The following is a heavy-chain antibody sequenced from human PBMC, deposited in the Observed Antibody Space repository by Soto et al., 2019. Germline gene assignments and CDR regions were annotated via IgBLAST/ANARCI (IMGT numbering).Heavy chain of an antibody. V-gene: IGHV6-1*01. J-gene: IGHJ6*02. D-gene: IGHD3-9*01. CDR1: GYSVSSNSAA. Sequence: PSQTLSLTCAISGYSVSSNSAAWNWIRQSPSRGLEWLGRTYYRSKWYNDYAVSVKSRITINPDTSKNQFSLQLNSVTPEDTAVYYCARATFYHLPLQGYDILTGYYPADYYYYGMDVWGQGTTVTVSS. CDR2: TYYRSKWYN. CDR3: ARATFYHLPLQGYDILTGYYPADYYYYGMDV.